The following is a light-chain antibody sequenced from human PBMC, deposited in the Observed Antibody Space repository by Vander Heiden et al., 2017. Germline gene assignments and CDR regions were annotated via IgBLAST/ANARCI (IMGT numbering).Light chain of an antibody. CDR3: QQYDNLPYT. CDR1: QDISSH. J-gene: IGKJ2*01. V-gene: IGKV1-33*01. Sequence: IQVTQSPSSLPASVGDRVTITCQASQDISSHLNWYKQKPGKAPNRLIDDASNLETGVPSRFSGSGSGTQFTCTIGSLQREDFATYFCQQYDNLPYTVGQGTKLDIK. CDR2: DAS.